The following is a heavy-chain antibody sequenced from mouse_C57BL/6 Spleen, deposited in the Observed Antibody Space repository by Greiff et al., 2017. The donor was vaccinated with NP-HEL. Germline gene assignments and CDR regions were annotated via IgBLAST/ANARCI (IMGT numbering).Heavy chain of an antibody. CDR3: ARGGTMITTGYYFDC. CDR1: GFTFSSYG. Sequence: EVQLVESGGDLVKPGGSLKLSCAASGFTFSSYGMSWVRQTPDKRLEWVATISSGGSYTYYPDSVKGRFTISRDNAKNTLYLQMSSLKSEDTAMYYGARGGTMITTGYYFDCWGQGTTLTVSS. V-gene: IGHV5-6*01. CDR2: ISSGGSYT. D-gene: IGHD2-4*01. J-gene: IGHJ2*01.